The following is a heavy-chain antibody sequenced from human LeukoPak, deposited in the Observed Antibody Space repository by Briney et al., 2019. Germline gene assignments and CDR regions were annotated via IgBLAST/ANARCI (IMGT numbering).Heavy chain of an antibody. CDR1: GYTFIIYA. CDR2: INAGNGNT. CDR3: AREGLLLERAFDI. D-gene: IGHD1-26*01. V-gene: IGHV1-3*01. J-gene: IGHJ3*02. Sequence: ASVKVSCKASGYTFIIYAMHWVRQAPGQRLEWMGWINAGNGNTKYSQKFQGRVTITRGTSASTAYMELSSLRSEDTAVYYCAREGLLLERAFDIWGQGTMVTVSS.